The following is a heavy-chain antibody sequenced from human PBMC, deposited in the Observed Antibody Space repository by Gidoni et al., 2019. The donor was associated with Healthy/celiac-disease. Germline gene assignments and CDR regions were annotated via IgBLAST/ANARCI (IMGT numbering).Heavy chain of an antibody. CDR1: GFTFSSYS. Sequence: EVQLVESGGGLVKPGGSLRLSCAASGFTFSSYSMKWVRQAPGKGLEWVSSISSSSSYIYYADSVKGRFTISRDNAKNSLYLQMNSLRAEDTAVYYCATSLSSWSTVTPMVWGQGTLVTVSS. V-gene: IGHV3-21*01. D-gene: IGHD6-13*01. CDR3: ATSLSSWSTVTPMV. J-gene: IGHJ4*02. CDR2: ISSSSSYI.